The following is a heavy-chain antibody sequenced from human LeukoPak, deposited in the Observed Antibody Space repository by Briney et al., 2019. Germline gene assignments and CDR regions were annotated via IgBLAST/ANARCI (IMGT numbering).Heavy chain of an antibody. Sequence: PSETLSLTCTVSGGSISSGDYYWSWIRQPPGKGLEWIGYIYYSGSTYYNPSLKSRVTISVDTSKNQFSLKLSSVTAADTAVYYRARDQGDQYGGNSEGAFDIWGQGTMVTVSS. J-gene: IGHJ3*02. CDR3: ARDQGDQYGGNSEGAFDI. V-gene: IGHV4-30-4*01. CDR1: GGSISSGDYY. CDR2: IYYSGST. D-gene: IGHD4-23*01.